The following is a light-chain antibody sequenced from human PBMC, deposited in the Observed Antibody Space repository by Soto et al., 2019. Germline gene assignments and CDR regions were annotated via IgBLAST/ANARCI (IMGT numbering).Light chain of an antibody. Sequence: QSALTQPPSASGSPGQSVTISCTGTSSDVGGYNYVSWYQQHPGKAPKLMIYEVSKRPSGVPDRFSGSKSGTTASLTVSGLQAEDEVDYYCGSYASSNNLVFGGGSKLTV. CDR1: SSDVGGYNY. CDR3: GSYASSNNLV. J-gene: IGLJ2*01. CDR2: EVS. V-gene: IGLV2-8*01.